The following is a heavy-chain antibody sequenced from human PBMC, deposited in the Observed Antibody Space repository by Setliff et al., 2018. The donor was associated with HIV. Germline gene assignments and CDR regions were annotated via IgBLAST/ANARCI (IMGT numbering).Heavy chain of an antibody. CDR3: ARDRDYGGNRDAFDI. CDR2: IYYSGST. CDR1: GGSISSHY. D-gene: IGHD4-17*01. Sequence: SETLSLTCTVSGGSISSHYWSWIRQPPGKGLEWIGYIYYSGSTNYNPSLKSRVTISIDRSKNEFSLKLSSVTAADTALYYCARDRDYGGNRDAFDIWGQGIMVTVSS. J-gene: IGHJ3*02. V-gene: IGHV4-59*11.